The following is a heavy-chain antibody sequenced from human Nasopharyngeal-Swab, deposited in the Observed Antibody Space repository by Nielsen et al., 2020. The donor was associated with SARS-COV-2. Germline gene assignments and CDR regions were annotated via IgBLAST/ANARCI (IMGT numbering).Heavy chain of an antibody. CDR1: GFSFSGVW. CDR3: ASFITIFGVVIGGDY. CDR2: INRDGSEK. Sequence: GESLKISCAASGFSFSGVWMSWVRQAPGKGLEWVANINRDGSEKYHVDSVKGRFTISRDNAQNSLYLQMNSLRAEDTAVYYCASFITIFGVVIGGDYWGQGTLVTVSS. V-gene: IGHV3-7*01. J-gene: IGHJ4*02. D-gene: IGHD3-3*01.